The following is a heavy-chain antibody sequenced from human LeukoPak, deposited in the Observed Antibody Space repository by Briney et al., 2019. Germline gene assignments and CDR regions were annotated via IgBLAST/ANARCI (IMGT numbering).Heavy chain of an antibody. D-gene: IGHD1-26*01. V-gene: IGHV4-34*01. CDR3: ARVWDIVGAIGY. CDR2: INHSGST. Sequence: PSETLSLTCAVYGGSFSGYYWSWIRQPPGKGLEWIGEINHSGSTNYNPSLKSRVTISVDTSKNQFSLKLSSVTAADTAVYYCARVWDIVGAIGYRGQGTLVTVSS. CDR1: GGSFSGYY. J-gene: IGHJ4*02.